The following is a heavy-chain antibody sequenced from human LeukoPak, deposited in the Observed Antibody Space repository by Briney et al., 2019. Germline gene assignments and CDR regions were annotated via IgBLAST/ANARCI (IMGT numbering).Heavy chain of an antibody. V-gene: IGHV3-53*01. D-gene: IGHD3-22*01. J-gene: IGHJ4*02. CDR1: GFIVSNNY. CDR2: LYNAGST. Sequence: GGSLRLSCVASGFIVSNNYVSWVRQAPGKGLEWVSVLYNAGSTYYADSVKGRFTISRDNSKNTLYLQMYSLRAEDTAVYYCASLKGLFDYFDYWGQGILVTVCS. CDR3: ASLKGLFDYFDY.